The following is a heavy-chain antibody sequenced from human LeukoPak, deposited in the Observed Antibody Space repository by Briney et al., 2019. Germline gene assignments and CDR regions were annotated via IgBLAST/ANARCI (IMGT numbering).Heavy chain of an antibody. V-gene: IGHV3-53*01. D-gene: IGHD6-13*01. CDR3: AREAYSVSWYYMDV. CDR2: IYSGGTT. J-gene: IGHJ6*03. Sequence: GGSLRLSCAASEFTVSSSYMNWVRQAPGKGLEWVSVIYSGGTTYHADSVKGRFTISRDNSKNTLYLQMNSLRAEDTAVYFCAREAYSVSWYYMDVWGKGTTVTVSS. CDR1: EFTVSSSY.